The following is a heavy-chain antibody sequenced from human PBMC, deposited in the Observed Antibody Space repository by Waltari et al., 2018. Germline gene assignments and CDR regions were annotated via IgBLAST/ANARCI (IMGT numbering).Heavy chain of an antibody. CDR3: ARRYDNSGYFPI. D-gene: IGHD3-22*01. Sequence: EVQLVQSGAEVRKPGESLKISRKGSGYSFTSYWNGWVRQMPGKGLEWMGVSCPRDSDTRYSPSFQGQVTISADKSINTAYLKWSSLKASDTAMYYCARRYDNSGYFPIWGQGTLVTVSS. CDR2: SCPRDSDT. J-gene: IGHJ4*02. V-gene: IGHV5-51*03. CDR1: GYSFTSYW.